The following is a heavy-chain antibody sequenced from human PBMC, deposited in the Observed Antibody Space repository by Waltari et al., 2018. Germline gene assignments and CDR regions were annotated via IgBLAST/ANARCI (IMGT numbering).Heavy chain of an antibody. CDR3: QQQLVRWFDP. CDR1: GVSIRDSY. Sequence: QMHLQQWGAGLLRPSETLSLTCTVYGVSIRDSYWSWIRHTPGKGLEWIGEVNHSGTTHYNPSLESRVTVSIDTSKNQFFLTLRSVTAADTAVYYCQQQLVRWFDPWGQGTLVTVSS. V-gene: IGHV4-34*02. J-gene: IGHJ5*02. CDR2: VNHSGTT. D-gene: IGHD6-13*01.